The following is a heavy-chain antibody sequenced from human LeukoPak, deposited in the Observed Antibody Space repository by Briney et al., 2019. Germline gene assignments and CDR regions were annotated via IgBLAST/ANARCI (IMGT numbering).Heavy chain of an antibody. V-gene: IGHV3-21*01. Sequence: GGSLRLSCAASGFTFSTYSMNWVRQAPGKGLEWVSSISSGSSSRDYIYYADSVKGRFTISRDNAKNSLYLQMNSLRAEDTAVYYCARDRRSGPLVRVDYWGQGTLVTVSS. CDR2: ISSGSSSRDYI. J-gene: IGHJ4*02. D-gene: IGHD2-15*01. CDR3: ARDRRSGPLVRVDY. CDR1: GFTFSTYS.